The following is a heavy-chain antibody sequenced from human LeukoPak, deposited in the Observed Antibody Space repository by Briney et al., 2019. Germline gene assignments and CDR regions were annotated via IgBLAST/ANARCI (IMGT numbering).Heavy chain of an antibody. CDR3: ARDFYYQDSSGYYPGY. V-gene: IGHV3-7*03. D-gene: IGHD3-22*01. CDR1: GFTFSSYW. Sequence: PGGSLRLSCVASGFTFSSYWMAWVRQAPGKGLEWVANIKTDGSQIYYVDSVKGRFTISRDNAKNSLYLQMNSLRAEDTALYYCARDFYYQDSSGYYPGYWGQGTLVTVSS. CDR2: IKTDGSQI. J-gene: IGHJ4*02.